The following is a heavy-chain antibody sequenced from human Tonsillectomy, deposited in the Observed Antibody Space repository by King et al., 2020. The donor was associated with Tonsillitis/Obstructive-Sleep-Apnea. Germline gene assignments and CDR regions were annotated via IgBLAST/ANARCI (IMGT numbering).Heavy chain of an antibody. V-gene: IGHV3-21*01. D-gene: IGHD7-27*01. Sequence: VQLVESGGGLVKPGGSLRLSCAASGFTFSSYSMNWVRQAPGKGLEWVSSISSSSSYIYYADSVKGRFTISRDNAKNSLYLQMNSLRDEDTAVYYCARISNWGSGYFDYWGQGTLVTVSS. CDR2: ISSSSSYI. CDR3: ARISNWGSGYFDY. J-gene: IGHJ4*02. CDR1: GFTFSSYS.